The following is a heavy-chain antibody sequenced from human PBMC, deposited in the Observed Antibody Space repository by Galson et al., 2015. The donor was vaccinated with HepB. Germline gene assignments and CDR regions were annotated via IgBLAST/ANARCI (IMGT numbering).Heavy chain of an antibody. V-gene: IGHV4-39*01. Sequence: SETLSLTCTVSGGSISSSSYYWGWIRQPPGKGLGWIGSIYYSGSTYYNPSLKSRVTISVDTSKNQFSLKLSSVTAADTAVCYCAGGSGSYYGTPFYPIWGQGTLVTVSS. J-gene: IGHJ4*02. CDR1: GGSISSSSYY. CDR3: AGGSGSYYGTPFYPI. CDR2: IYYSGST. D-gene: IGHD1-26*01.